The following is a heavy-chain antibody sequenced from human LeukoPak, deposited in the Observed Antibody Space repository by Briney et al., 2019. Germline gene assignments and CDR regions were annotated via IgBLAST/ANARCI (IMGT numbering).Heavy chain of an antibody. CDR3: VRTRGSQIPMAYLVY. CDR2: INPNNGDT. D-gene: IGHD3-10*01. V-gene: IGHV1-2*02. J-gene: IGHJ4*02. Sequence: ASVKVSCKASGYTFSGNFMHWVRQAPGQGLEWMGWINPNNGDTNYAQKFQGRVTMTRDTSITTAYMELSSLRSDDTAVYYCVRTRGSQIPMAYLVYWGQGTLVAVSS. CDR1: GYTFSGNF.